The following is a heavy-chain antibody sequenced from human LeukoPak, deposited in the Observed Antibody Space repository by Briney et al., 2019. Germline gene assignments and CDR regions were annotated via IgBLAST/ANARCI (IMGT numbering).Heavy chain of an antibody. CDR3: ARDRGYFLDTSTSWVHDY. V-gene: IGHV3-30*04. CDR2: ISHDGSKE. CDR1: GLTFSIHA. J-gene: IGHJ4*02. D-gene: IGHD3-22*01. Sequence: GGSLRLSCEASGLTFSIHAMHWVRQTPGKGLEWVAVISHDGSKEYYRDSVEGRFTISRDKSTSTLYLQMNSLRREDTAVYYCARDRGYFLDTSTSWVHDYWGQGTLVIVSS.